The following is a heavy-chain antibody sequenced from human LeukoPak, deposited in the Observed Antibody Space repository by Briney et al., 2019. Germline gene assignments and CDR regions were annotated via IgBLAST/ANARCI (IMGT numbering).Heavy chain of an antibody. CDR1: GFTLSDYY. V-gene: IGHV3-11*01. J-gene: IGHJ4*02. CDR3: ARGQYYGSRNFDH. CDR2: ISSTGRTV. D-gene: IGHD3-10*01. Sequence: PGGSLRLSCAASGFTLSDYYMTWIRQAPGKGLEWISYISSTGRTVYYADSVKGRFTISRDSAKNSLSLQMNSLRAEDTAVYYCARGQYYGSRNFDHWGQGTLVTVSS.